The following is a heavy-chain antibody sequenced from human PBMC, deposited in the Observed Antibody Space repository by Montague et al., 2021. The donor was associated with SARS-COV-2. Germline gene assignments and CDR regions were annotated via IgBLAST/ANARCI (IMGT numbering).Heavy chain of an antibody. CDR3: ARDTEVEIRTYSYYKMDV. Sequence: TLSLTCTVSGGYISSGSYYWSWIRQPAGRGMEWIGRIYASGSTKYNPSLKSRVTISVDTSKNQFSLKVSSVTAADTAVCYCARDTEVEIRTYSYYKMDVWGLGTTVTVSS. CDR1: GGYISSGSYY. CDR2: IYASGST. V-gene: IGHV4-61*02. D-gene: IGHD2-21*01. J-gene: IGHJ6*02.